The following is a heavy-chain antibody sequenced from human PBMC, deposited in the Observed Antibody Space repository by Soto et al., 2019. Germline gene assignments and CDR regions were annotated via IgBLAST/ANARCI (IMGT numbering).Heavy chain of an antibody. CDR2: IDPSDSYT. CDR1: GYSFTSYW. Sequence: PGESLKISCKGSGYSFTSYWISWVRQMPGKGLEWMGRIDPSDSYTNYSPSFQGHVTISADKSISTAYLQWSSLKASDTAMYYCATWEVVPAAMGYYYGMDVWGQGTTVTV. V-gene: IGHV5-10-1*01. J-gene: IGHJ6*02. CDR3: ATWEVVPAAMGYYYGMDV. D-gene: IGHD2-2*01.